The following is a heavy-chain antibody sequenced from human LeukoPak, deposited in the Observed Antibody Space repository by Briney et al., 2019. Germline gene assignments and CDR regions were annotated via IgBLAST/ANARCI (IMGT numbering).Heavy chain of an antibody. D-gene: IGHD5-18*01. CDR2: ISAYNGNT. CDR1: GYTVTSYG. V-gene: IGHV1-18*01. Sequence: GASGKVSGKASGYTVTSYGISWVRQAPGPGLEGMGWISAYNGNTNYAQKLQGRVTMTTDTSTSTAYMELRSLRSDDTAVYYCARLGDYGYDRHFDYWGQGTLVTVSP. J-gene: IGHJ4*02. CDR3: ARLGDYGYDRHFDY.